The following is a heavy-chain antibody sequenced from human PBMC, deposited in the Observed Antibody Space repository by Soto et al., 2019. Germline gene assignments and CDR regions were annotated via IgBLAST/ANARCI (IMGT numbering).Heavy chain of an antibody. CDR3: ASLKLGYSTFDP. Sequence: QVQLQESGPGLVKPSQTLSLTCTVSGGSISSGDYYWSWIRQPPGKGLEWIGYIYYSGSTYYNPSLKSRVSLPVHXSKNQFSLKLSSVTAADTAVYYCASLKLGYSTFDPWGQGTLVTVSS. J-gene: IGHJ5*02. V-gene: IGHV4-30-4*01. CDR2: IYYSGST. CDR1: GGSISSGDYY. D-gene: IGHD5-18*01.